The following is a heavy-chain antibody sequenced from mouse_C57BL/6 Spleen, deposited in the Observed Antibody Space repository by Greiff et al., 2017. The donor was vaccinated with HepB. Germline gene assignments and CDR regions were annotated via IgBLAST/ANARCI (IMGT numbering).Heavy chain of an antibody. CDR1: GFTFSSYA. Sequence: EVKLVESGGGLVKPGGSLKLSCAASGFTFSSYAMSWVRQTPKKRLEWVATISDGGSYTYYPDNVKGRFTISRDNAKNNLYLQMSHLKSEDTAMYYCARDYFDYWGQGTTLTVSS. CDR2: ISDGGSYT. V-gene: IGHV5-4*01. CDR3: ARDYFDY. J-gene: IGHJ2*01.